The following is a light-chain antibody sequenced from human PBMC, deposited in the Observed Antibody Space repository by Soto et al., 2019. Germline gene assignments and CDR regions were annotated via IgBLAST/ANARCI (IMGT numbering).Light chain of an antibody. Sequence: VLTQSPGTLSLSPGERATLSCGASRSVSSNYLVWYQQKPGQPPRLLIYAASSRATGIPDRFTGSGSGTDFTLTISRLEPEDSAVYYCQQYGHSPWTFGQGTKVDIK. CDR2: AAS. J-gene: IGKJ1*01. V-gene: IGKV3-20*01. CDR3: QQYGHSPWT. CDR1: RSVSSNY.